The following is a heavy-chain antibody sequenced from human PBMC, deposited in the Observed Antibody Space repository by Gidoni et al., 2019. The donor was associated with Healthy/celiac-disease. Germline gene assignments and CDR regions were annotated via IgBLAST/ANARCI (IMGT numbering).Heavy chain of an antibody. CDR2: ISWNSGSI. CDR1: GFTFADYA. Sequence: EVQLVESGGGLVQPGRSLRLSCAASGFTFADYAMHWVRQAPGKGLEWVSGISWNSGSIGYADSVKGRFTISRDNAKNSLYLQMNSLRAEDTALYYCAKSRSFYYYYGMDVWGQGTTVTVSS. CDR3: AKSRSFYYYYGMDV. V-gene: IGHV3-9*01. D-gene: IGHD2-15*01. J-gene: IGHJ6*02.